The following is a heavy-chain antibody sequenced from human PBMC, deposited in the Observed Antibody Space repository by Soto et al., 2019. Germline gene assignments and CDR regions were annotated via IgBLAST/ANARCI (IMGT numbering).Heavy chain of an antibody. V-gene: IGHV3-7*01. D-gene: IGHD3-16*01. Sequence: EAQLVESGGGLVQPGGSLRVSCAVSGFTFSSYWMSWVRQAPGKGLEWVAKIKQDGSEKDYVDSVKGRFTISRDNANNSLFLHMYSLTAEDTAVYYCARGGRDAYNWFDPWGQGTLVTVSS. J-gene: IGHJ5*02. CDR1: GFTFSSYW. CDR2: IKQDGSEK. CDR3: ARGGRDAYNWFDP.